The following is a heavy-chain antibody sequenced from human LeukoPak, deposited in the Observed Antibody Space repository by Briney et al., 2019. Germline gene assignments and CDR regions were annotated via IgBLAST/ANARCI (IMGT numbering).Heavy chain of an antibody. CDR2: IKQDGSEK. CDR1: GFTFSSYW. D-gene: IGHD6-6*01. J-gene: IGHJ3*02. Sequence: GGSLRLSCAASGFTFSSYWMSWVRQAPGKGLEWVANIKQDGSEKYYADSVKGRFTISRDNAKNSLYLQMNSLRAEDTAVYYCATFEYSSSSAGAFDIWGQGTMVTVSS. V-gene: IGHV3-7*01. CDR3: ATFEYSSSSAGAFDI.